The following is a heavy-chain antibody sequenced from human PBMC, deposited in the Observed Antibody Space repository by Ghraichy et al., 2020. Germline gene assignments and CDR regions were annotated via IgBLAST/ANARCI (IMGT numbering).Heavy chain of an antibody. CDR2: VSHSGRT. J-gene: IGHJ3*02. Sequence: SETLSLTCTVSGDSINSYYWWSWFRQPPGKRMEWIGDVSHSGRTNYNPALKSRVTISVDTTKNLFSLRLNSVTAADAAVDYCAGDSNTDDAFDIWGQGT. V-gene: IGHV4-59*01. D-gene: IGHD2/OR15-2a*01. CDR3: AGDSNTDDAFDI. CDR1: GDSINSYY.